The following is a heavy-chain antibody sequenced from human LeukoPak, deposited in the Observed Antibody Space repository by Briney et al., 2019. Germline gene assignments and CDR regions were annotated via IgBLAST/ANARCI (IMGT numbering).Heavy chain of an antibody. CDR1: GGSISSGSYY. J-gene: IGHJ5*02. CDR3: ASGGSSWYAGRTSDWFDL. D-gene: IGHD6-13*01. V-gene: IGHV4-61*01. Sequence: SETLSLTCTVSGGSISSGSYYWSWIRQPPGKGLEWIGYIYYSGSTYYNPSLKSRVTISVDTSKNQFSLKLSSVTAADTAVYYCASGGSSWYAGRTSDWFDLWCQGTLVTVSS. CDR2: IYYSGST.